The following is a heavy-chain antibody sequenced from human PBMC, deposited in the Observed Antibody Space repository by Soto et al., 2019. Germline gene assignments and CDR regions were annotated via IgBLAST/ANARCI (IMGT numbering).Heavy chain of an antibody. Sequence: QVQLVQSRAEVKNPGASVKVSCKASGYSFTRYGIAWARQAPGQGLELMGWINTYNGNTNYAQNLQGRVTLTTDTSTSTADMELTSLRSNDTAIYYCAMVDVYVTPSPQDVWGQGTTVIVSS. D-gene: IGHD3-16*01. CDR1: GYSFTRYG. J-gene: IGHJ6*02. CDR2: INTYNGNT. CDR3: AMVDVYVTPSPQDV. V-gene: IGHV1-18*01.